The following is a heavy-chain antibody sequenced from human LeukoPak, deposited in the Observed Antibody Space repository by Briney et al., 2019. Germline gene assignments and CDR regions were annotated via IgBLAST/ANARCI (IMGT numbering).Heavy chain of an antibody. J-gene: IGHJ4*02. V-gene: IGHV1-69*04. D-gene: IGHD6-19*01. CDR2: IIPILGIA. CDR1: GGTFSSYA. CDR3: ARDSDDGYSSGWTFDY. Sequence: SVKVSCKASGGTFSSYAISWVRQAPGQGLEWMGRIIPILGIANYAQKFQGRVTITTDKSTSTAYMELSSLRSEDTAVYYCARDSDDGYSSGWTFDYWGQGTLVTVSS.